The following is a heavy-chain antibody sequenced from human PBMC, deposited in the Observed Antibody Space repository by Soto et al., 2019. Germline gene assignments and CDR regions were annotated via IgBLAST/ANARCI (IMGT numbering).Heavy chain of an antibody. D-gene: IGHD6-19*01. CDR1: GFTFSAYG. CDR2: ISYDGSNK. CDR3: AKERRGAGVLGYFDY. V-gene: IGHV3-30*18. Sequence: QVQLVESGGGVVQPGRSLRLSCAGSGFTFSAYGMDWVRQAPGKGLELVAVISYDGSNKYYADSVKGRFTISRDNSKNTLYLQTNSLRAEDTAVYYCAKERRGAGVLGYFDYWGQGTLVTVSS. J-gene: IGHJ4*02.